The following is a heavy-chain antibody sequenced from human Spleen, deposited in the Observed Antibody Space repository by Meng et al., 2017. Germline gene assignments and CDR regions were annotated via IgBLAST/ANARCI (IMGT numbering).Heavy chain of an antibody. J-gene: IGHJ4*02. CDR2: INPKSGDT. V-gene: IGHV1-2*06. CDR3: ARDEDISAAGKLFGDY. Sequence: QVQLVQSGAEVKKPGASVKVSCKPSGYNFPDYYIHWVRRAPGQGLEWMGRINPKSGDTHYEQKFQARVTMTGDTSISTAYMELSGLRSDDTAMYYCARDEDISAAGKLFGDYWGQGTLVTVSS. D-gene: IGHD6-25*01. CDR1: GYNFPDYY.